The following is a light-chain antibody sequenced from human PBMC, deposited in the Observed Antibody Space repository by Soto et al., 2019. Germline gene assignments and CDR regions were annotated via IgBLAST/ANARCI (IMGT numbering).Light chain of an antibody. CDR3: QQYNDWPRT. Sequence: EMVMTQSPATLSVSPGERATLSCRASQSVSSNLAWYQYKPGQAPRLLIYAASTRATGIPARFSGSGSGTEFTLTISSLLSEDFAVYYCQQYNDWPRTFGQGTKLEI. J-gene: IGKJ2*01. CDR2: AAS. V-gene: IGKV3-15*01. CDR1: QSVSSN.